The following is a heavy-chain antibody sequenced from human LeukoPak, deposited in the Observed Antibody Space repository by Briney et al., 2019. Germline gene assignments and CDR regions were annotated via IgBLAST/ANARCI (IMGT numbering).Heavy chain of an antibody. CDR1: GFTFDDYG. CDR3: AKDMEWCSSTSCYYYYYGMDV. D-gene: IGHD2-2*01. V-gene: IGHV3-43*02. CDR2: SSEYGGST. Sequence: QPGGSLRLSCAASGFTFDDYGMHWVRQAPGKGLELVFFSSEYGGSTYYADSVKGRFTISRDNSKDFLYLQMNSLRTEDTALYYCAKDMEWCSSTSCYYYYYGMDVWGQGTTVTVS. J-gene: IGHJ6*01.